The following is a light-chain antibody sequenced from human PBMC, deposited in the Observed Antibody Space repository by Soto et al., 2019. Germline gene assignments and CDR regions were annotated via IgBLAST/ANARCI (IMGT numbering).Light chain of an antibody. V-gene: IGKV1-5*03. CDR3: QQYHSFWT. CDR1: QSISSW. Sequence: DIQMTQSPSTLSASVGDRITITCRASQSISSWLAWYQQKPGKAPKLLIYKASSLECGVPSRFSGSASGTEFTLTISSLQPDDYATYYCQQYHSFWTFGQGTKMDIK. J-gene: IGKJ1*01. CDR2: KAS.